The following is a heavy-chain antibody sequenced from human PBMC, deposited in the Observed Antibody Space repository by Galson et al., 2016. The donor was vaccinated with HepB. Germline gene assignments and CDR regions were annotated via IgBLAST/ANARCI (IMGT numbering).Heavy chain of an antibody. CDR3: ARAIGWSRFDY. CDR2: INTKTGKP. CDR1: GYSFITYA. V-gene: IGHV7-4-1*02. J-gene: IGHJ4*02. Sequence: SVKVSCKASGYSFITYALNWVRQAPGQGLEWMGSINTKTGKPTYAQGFTGRFVFSLDTSVSTAYLQISSLQAADTAVYYCARAIGWSRFDYWGQGTVVTVSS. D-gene: IGHD6-19*01.